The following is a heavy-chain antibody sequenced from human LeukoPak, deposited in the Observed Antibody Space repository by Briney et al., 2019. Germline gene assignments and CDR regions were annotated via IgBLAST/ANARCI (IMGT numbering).Heavy chain of an antibody. J-gene: IGHJ4*02. Sequence: ASVKVSCKASGYTFTSYAISWVRQAPGQGLEWMGWINPNSGNTNYAQKFQGRVTMTRDTSISTAYMELSRLRSDDTAVYYCARGRAALAETDYWCQG. CDR3: ARGRAALAETDY. CDR1: GYTFTSYA. CDR2: INPNSGNT. D-gene: IGHD2-15*01. V-gene: IGHV1-2*02.